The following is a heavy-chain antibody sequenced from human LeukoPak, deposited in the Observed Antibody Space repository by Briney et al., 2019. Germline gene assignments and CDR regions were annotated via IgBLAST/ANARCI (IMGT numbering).Heavy chain of an antibody. D-gene: IGHD6-19*01. CDR2: ISSSSSYI. V-gene: IGHV3-21*01. J-gene: IGHJ4*02. Sequence: PGGSLRLSCAASGFTFSSYSMNWVRQAPGKGLEWVSSISSSSSYIYYADSVKGRFTISRDNAKNSLYLQMNSLRAGDTAVYYCARDGIAVAGHIDYWGQGTLVTVSS. CDR3: ARDGIAVAGHIDY. CDR1: GFTFSSYS.